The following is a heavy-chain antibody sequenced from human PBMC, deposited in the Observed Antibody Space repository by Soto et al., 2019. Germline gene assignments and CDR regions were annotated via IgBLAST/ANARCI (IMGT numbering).Heavy chain of an antibody. CDR1: GYSFTNND. D-gene: IGHD3-16*01. CDR3: ARMETFGSLNWFDP. V-gene: IGHV1-8*01. CDR2: MNPGSGDT. Sequence: ASVKVSCKASGYSFTNNDVSWVRQATGQGLEWMGWMNPGSGDTGYAQKFQGRVTMTRDISIATAYMELSSLRSDDSAIYYCARMETFGSLNWFDPWGQGTLVTVSS. J-gene: IGHJ5*02.